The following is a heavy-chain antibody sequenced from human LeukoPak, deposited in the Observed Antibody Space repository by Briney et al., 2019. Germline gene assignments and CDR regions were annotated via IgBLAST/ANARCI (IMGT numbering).Heavy chain of an antibody. J-gene: IGHJ4*02. V-gene: IGHV4-39*07. CDR2: IYYSGNT. D-gene: IGHD1-1*01. Sequence: SETLSLTCTVSGVSISSSNSYWGWIRQPPGKGLEWIGSIYYSGNTYYNASLKSQVSISIDTSKNQFSLRVRSVTAADTAIYYCARGSFTSTAPTGLYDNWGQGTLVTVSS. CDR3: ARGSFTSTAPTGLYDN. CDR1: GVSISSSNSY.